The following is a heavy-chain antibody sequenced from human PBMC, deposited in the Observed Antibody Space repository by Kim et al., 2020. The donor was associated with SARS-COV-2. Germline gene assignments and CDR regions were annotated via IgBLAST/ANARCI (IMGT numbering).Heavy chain of an antibody. J-gene: IGHJ5*02. CDR1: GFTFGDYA. CDR2: ISWNIANI. CDR3: TKRVKRGRWFDP. D-gene: IGHD6-13*01. V-gene: IGHV3-9*01. Sequence: SLRLSCVVSGFTFGDYAMHWVRQAPGKGLEWVSGISWNIANIGYADSVKGRFTISRDNAKNSLYLQMNSLRVEDTALYYCTKRVKRGRWFDPWGQGTLLTVPS.